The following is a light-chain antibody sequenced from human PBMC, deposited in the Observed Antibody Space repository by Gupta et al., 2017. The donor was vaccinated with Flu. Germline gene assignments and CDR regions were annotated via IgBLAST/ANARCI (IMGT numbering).Light chain of an antibody. J-gene: IGLJ3*02. Sequence: SALTQSRSVSGSPGQSVTLSCTGTSSDVGGYNYVSWYQQPPGKAPKLMIDDVSKRPSGVPDRFSGSKSGNTASLTISGLQAEDEADYYCCSYAGSYLWVFGGGTKLTVL. CDR2: DVS. CDR3: CSYAGSYLWV. V-gene: IGLV2-11*01. CDR1: SSDVGGYNY.